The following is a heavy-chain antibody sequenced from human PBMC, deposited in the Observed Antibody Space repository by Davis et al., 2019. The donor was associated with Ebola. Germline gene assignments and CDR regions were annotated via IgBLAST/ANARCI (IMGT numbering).Heavy chain of an antibody. D-gene: IGHD1-1*01. V-gene: IGHV1-46*01. CDR3: ARAIDWNDRGPHGAFDI. CDR1: GYTFTSYY. J-gene: IGHJ3*02. Sequence: ASVKVSCKASGYTFTSYYMHWVRQAPGQGLEWMGIINPSGGSTSYAQKFQGRVTITADESTSTAYMELSSLRSEDTAVYYCARAIDWNDRGPHGAFDIWGQGTMVTVSS. CDR2: INPSGGST.